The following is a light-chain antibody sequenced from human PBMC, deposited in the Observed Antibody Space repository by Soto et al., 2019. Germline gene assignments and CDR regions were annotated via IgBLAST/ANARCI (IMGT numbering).Light chain of an antibody. J-gene: IGKJ4*01. CDR2: GAS. CDR3: QQYNNWPLT. Sequence: EVVMTQSPATLSVSPGERATLSCRASQDVSSKLAWYQQNPGQAPSLLIHGASTRATGIPARFSGSGSGREFTLTISSLQSEDVAVYYGQQYNNWPLTVGGGTKVEIK. V-gene: IGKV3-15*01. CDR1: QDVSSK.